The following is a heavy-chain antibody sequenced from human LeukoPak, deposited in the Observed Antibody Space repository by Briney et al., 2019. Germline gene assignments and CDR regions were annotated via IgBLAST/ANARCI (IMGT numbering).Heavy chain of an antibody. V-gene: IGHV3-49*04. CDR3: TRDQTPYY. CDR1: GFTFGDYA. CDR2: IASETYGGTA. Sequence: PGGSLRLSCTASGFTFGDYAMTWVRQAPGKGLEWVGFIASETYGGTAEYAASVKGRFIISRDDSKSIAYLQMKSLKTEDTAVYYCTRDQTPYYWGQGTLVTVSS. J-gene: IGHJ4*02.